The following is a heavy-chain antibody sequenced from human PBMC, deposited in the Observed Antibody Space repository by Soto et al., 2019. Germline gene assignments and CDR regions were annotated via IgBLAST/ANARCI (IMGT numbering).Heavy chain of an antibody. J-gene: IGHJ6*02. V-gene: IGHV4-30-4*01. Sequence: SETLSLTCTVSGGSISSGDYHWSWIRQPPGKGLEWIGAVYYSGSTYYNPSLKSRITISVDTSKNQFSLKLTSVTAADTAVYYCAREYHAPYAGAMDVWGQGITVTVSS. D-gene: IGHD3-16*01. CDR3: AREYHAPYAGAMDV. CDR1: GGSISSGDYH. CDR2: VYYSGST.